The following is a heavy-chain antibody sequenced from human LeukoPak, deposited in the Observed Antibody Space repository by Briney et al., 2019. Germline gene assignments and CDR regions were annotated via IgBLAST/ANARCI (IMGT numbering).Heavy chain of an antibody. V-gene: IGHV4-38-2*02. CDR1: GYSISSGHY. CDR3: ARDLRCSSTRCNNWFDP. D-gene: IGHD2-2*01. J-gene: IGHJ5*02. Sequence: MTSETLSLTCTVSGYSISSGHYWGWIRQPPGKGLEWIGSIYHSGSTYYNPSLKSRVTISVDTSKNQFSLKLSSVTAADTAVYYCARDLRCSSTRCNNWFDPWGQGTLVTVSS. CDR2: IYHSGST.